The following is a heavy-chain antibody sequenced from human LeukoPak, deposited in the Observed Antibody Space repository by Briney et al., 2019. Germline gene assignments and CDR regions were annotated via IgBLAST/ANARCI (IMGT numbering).Heavy chain of an antibody. CDR2: ISSSGSTI. CDR3: ARDQATTVTNFDY. D-gene: IGHD4-17*01. Sequence: GGSLRLSCAASGFTFSDYYMSWIRQAPGKGQEWVSYISSSGSTIYYADSVKGRFTISRDNAKNSLYLQMNSLRAEDTAVYYCARDQATTVTNFDYWGQGTLVTFSS. V-gene: IGHV3-11*04. CDR1: GFTFSDYY. J-gene: IGHJ4*02.